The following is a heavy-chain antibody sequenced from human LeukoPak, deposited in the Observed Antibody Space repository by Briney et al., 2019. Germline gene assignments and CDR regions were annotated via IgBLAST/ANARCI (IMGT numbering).Heavy chain of an antibody. CDR3: ARSRSPYYYDSSGYGLVDY. CDR1: GYTFTGYY. V-gene: IGHV1-2*06. J-gene: IGHJ4*02. Sequence: ASVKVSCKASGYTFTGYYMHWVRQAPGQGLEWMGRINPNSGGTNYAQKFQGRVTMTRDTSISTAYMELSSLRSEDTAVYYCARSRSPYYYDSSGYGLVDYWGQGTLVTVSS. D-gene: IGHD3-22*01. CDR2: INPNSGGT.